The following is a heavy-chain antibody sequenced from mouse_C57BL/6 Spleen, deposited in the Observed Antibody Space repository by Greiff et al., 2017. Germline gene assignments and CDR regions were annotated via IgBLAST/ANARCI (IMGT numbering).Heavy chain of an antibody. J-gene: IGHJ2*01. CDR1: GYTFTDYE. D-gene: IGHD1-1*01. V-gene: IGHV1-15*01. CDR3: TRSVFITTVVLDY. Sequence: QVQLQQSGAELVRPGASVTLSCKASGYTFTDYEMHWVKQTPVHGLEWIGAIDPETGGTAYNQKFKGKAILTADKSSSTAYMELRSLTSEDSAVYYCTRSVFITTVVLDYWGQGTTLTVSS. CDR2: IDPETGGT.